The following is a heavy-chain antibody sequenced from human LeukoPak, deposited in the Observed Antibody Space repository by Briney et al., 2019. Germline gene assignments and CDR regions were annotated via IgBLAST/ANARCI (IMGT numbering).Heavy chain of an antibody. V-gene: IGHV3-33*01. D-gene: IGHD6-13*01. CDR1: GFTFSSYG. CDR3: ARDTLIAAPKTGTVTRIGWFDP. CDR2: IWYDGSYK. J-gene: IGHJ5*02. Sequence: GRSLRLSCAASGFTFSSYGMHWVRQAPGKGLEWVAVIWYDGSYKSYADSVKGRFTISRDNSKNTLFLQMNSLRADDTAVYYCARDTLIAAPKTGTVTRIGWFDPWGQGTLVTVSS.